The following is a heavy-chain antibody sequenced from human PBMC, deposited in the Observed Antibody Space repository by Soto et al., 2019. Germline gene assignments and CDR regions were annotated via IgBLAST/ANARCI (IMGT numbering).Heavy chain of an antibody. D-gene: IGHD2-15*01. CDR2: INPNSGGT. V-gene: IGHV1-2*02. J-gene: IGHJ5*02. CDR3: ARPLGYCSGGSCPGAWFDP. Sequence: RPSPGQGLEWMGWINPNSGGTNYAQKFQGRVTMTRDTSISTAYMELSRLRSDDTAVYYCARPLGYCSGGSCPGAWFDPWGQGT.